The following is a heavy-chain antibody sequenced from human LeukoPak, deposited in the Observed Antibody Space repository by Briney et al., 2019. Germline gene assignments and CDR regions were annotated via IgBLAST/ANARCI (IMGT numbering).Heavy chain of an antibody. CDR2: IYYSGST. CDR3: ARDSTTTAVDY. D-gene: IGHD4-11*01. CDR1: GGSVSRGSYY. V-gene: IGHV4-61*01. J-gene: IGHJ4*02. Sequence: SETLSLTCTVSGGSVSRGSYYWSWIRQPPGKGLEWIGYIYYSGSTNYNPSLKSRVTISVDTSKNQFSLKLSSVTAADTAVYYCARDSTTTAVDYWGQGTLVTVSS.